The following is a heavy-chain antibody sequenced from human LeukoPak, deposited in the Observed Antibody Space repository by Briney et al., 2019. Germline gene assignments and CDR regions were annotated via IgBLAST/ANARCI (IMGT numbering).Heavy chain of an antibody. CDR1: GFTFSSYA. CDR3: ARASRKYQLLLEFDY. V-gene: IGHV3-30-3*01. CDR2: ISYDGSNK. Sequence: GGSLRLSCAASGFTFSSYAMHWVRQAPGKGLEWVAVISYDGSNKYYADSVKGRFTISRDNSKNTLYLQMNSLRAEDTAVYYCARASRKYQLLLEFDYWGQGTLVTVSS. D-gene: IGHD2-2*01. J-gene: IGHJ4*02.